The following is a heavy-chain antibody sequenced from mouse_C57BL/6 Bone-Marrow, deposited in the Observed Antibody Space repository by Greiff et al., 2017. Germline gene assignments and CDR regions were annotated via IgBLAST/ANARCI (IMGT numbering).Heavy chain of an antibody. V-gene: IGHV1-64*01. CDR3: ARNGYDVSFAY. CDR2: IHPNSGST. J-gene: IGHJ3*01. D-gene: IGHD2-2*01. CDR1: GYTFTSYW. Sequence: VQLQQSGAELVKPGASVKLSCKASGYTFTSYWMHWVKQRPGQGLEWIGMIHPNSGSTNYNEKFKSKATLTVDKSSSTAYMQLSSLTSEDSAVYYCARNGYDVSFAYWGQGTLVTVSA.